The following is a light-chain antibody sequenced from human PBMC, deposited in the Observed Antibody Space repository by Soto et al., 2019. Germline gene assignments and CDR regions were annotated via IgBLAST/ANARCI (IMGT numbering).Light chain of an antibody. CDR1: QSISNW. CDR2: DAS. Sequence: DVQMTQSPSTPSASVGDRVTITCRASQSISNWLAWYRQRPGKAPKLLIYDASTLQSGVPSRFSGSGSGTEFTLTISSLQPDDFATYYCQQYSSYSLWAFGQGTAV. CDR3: QQYSSYSLWA. J-gene: IGKJ1*01. V-gene: IGKV1-5*01.